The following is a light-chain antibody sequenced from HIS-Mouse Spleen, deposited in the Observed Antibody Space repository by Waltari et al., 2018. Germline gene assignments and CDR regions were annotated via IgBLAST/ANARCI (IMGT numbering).Light chain of an antibody. J-gene: IGLJ1*01. CDR2: SNN. CDR3: AAWDDSLNGNYV. V-gene: IGLV1-44*01. CDR1: SSTIGSNT. Sequence: QSVLTQPPSASGTPGQRVTISCSGSSSTIGSNTVNLYQQLPGTAPELLIYSNNRRPSGVPDRFSGSKSGTSASLAISGLQSEDEADYYCAAWDDSLNGNYVFGTGTKVTVL.